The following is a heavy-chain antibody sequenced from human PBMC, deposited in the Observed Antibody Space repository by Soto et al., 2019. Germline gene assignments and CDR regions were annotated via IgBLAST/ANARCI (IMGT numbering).Heavy chain of an antibody. D-gene: IGHD2-2*01. CDR3: ARHVPAAGYYYGMDV. J-gene: IGHJ6*02. CDR2: IIPIFGTA. V-gene: IGHV1-69*12. CDR1: GGTFSSYA. Sequence: QVQLVQSGAEVKKPGSSVKVSCKASGGTFSSYAISWVRQAPGQGLEWMGGIIPIFGTANYAQKFQGRVTITADESTSPASMELRSLRSEDTAVYYCARHVPAAGYYYGMDVWGQGTTVTVSS.